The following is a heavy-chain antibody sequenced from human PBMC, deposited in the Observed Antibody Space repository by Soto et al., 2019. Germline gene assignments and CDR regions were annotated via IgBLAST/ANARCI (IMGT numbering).Heavy chain of an antibody. J-gene: IGHJ6*02. CDR1: GGSISSYY. D-gene: IGHD6-13*01. Sequence: QVQLQESGPGLVKPSETLSLTCTVSGGSISSYYWSWIRQPPGKGLEWIGYIYYSGSTNYNPSLKSRVTISVDTSKNQFSLKLSSVTAADTAVYYCARGIAAADTYDYYGMDVWGQGTTVTVSS. CDR3: ARGIAAADTYDYYGMDV. CDR2: IYYSGST. V-gene: IGHV4-59*01.